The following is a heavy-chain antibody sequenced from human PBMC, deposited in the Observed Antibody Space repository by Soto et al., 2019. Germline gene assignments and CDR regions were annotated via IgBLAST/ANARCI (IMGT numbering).Heavy chain of an antibody. CDR1: GFTFSNYA. CDR2: ISGSSSTT. CDR3: ARDLYFDRPGLSRWRVDGLDF. V-gene: IGHV3-23*01. Sequence: DVQLLESGGGLVQPGGSLRLSCAGSGFTFSNYAMTWVRQAPGKGLEWVSVISGSSSTTHYGDSVKGRFAIYRDNSKNTLYLQMNSLRAGETALYYGARDLYFDRPGLSRWRVDGLDFWGQGTPVTVSS. D-gene: IGHD2-2*02. J-gene: IGHJ6*02.